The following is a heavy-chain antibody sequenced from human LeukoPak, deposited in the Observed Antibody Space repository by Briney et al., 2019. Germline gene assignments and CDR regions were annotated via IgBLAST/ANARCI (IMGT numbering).Heavy chain of an antibody. CDR3: ASPYYYDSSGSLYYFDY. V-gene: IGHV4-39*01. CDR2: IYYSGSI. J-gene: IGHJ4*02. CDR1: GGSISSSSYY. Sequence: PSETLSLTCTVSGGSISSSSYYWGWGRQPPGKGLGWIGSIYYSGSIYYNPSLKSRLTISVDTSKNQFSLKLSSVTAADTAVYYCASPYYYDSSGSLYYFDYWGQGTLVTVSS. D-gene: IGHD3-22*01.